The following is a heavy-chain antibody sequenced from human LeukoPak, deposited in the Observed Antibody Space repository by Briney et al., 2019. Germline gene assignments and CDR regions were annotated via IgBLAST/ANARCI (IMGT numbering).Heavy chain of an antibody. CDR1: GFTFSSYW. J-gene: IGHJ4*02. CDR3: ARVGTNFRDRYFDY. V-gene: IGHV3-7*01. Sequence: PGGSLRLSCAASGFTFSSYWMSWVRQAPGKGLEWVANIKQDGSEKYYVDSVKGRFTISRDNAKNSLYLQMNSLRAEDTAVYYCARVGTNFRDRYFDYWGQGTLVTVSS. CDR2: IKQDGSEK.